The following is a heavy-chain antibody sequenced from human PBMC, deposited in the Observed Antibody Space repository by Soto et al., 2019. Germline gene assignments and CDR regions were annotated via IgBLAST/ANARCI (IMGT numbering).Heavy chain of an antibody. J-gene: IGHJ4*02. CDR1: GYTFTSYD. V-gene: IGHV1-8*01. CDR2: MNPNSGNT. CDR3: ARGRKFRIYSGYDNDY. Sequence: QVQLVQSGAEVKKPGASVKVSCKASGYTFTSYDINWVRQATGQGLEWMGWMNPNSGNTGYAQKFQGRVTMTRNTSISTAYMELSSLRSEDTAVYYCARGRKFRIYSGYDNDYWGQGTLVTVSS. D-gene: IGHD5-12*01.